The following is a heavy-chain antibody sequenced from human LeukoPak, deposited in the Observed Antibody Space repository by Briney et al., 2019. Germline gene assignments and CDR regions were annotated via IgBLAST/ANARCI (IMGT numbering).Heavy chain of an antibody. CDR3: AKVYSSGWYRGSFDY. J-gene: IGHJ4*02. V-gene: IGHV3-23*01. CDR1: GFTFSSYS. D-gene: IGHD6-19*01. Sequence: PGGSLRLSCAASGFTFSSYSMSWVRQAPGKGLEWVSAISGSGGSTYYADSVKGRFTISRDNSKNTLYLQMNSLRAEDTAVYYCAKVYSSGWYRGSFDYWGQGTLVTVSS. CDR2: ISGSGGST.